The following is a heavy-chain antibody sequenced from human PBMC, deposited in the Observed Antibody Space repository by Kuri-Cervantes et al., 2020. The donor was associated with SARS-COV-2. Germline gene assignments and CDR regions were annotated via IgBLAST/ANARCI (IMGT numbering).Heavy chain of an antibody. Sequence: ESLKISCAFSGEPFSGYYWTWIRQSPGKGLEWIGEVNHRGDTNYNPSLMGRVIISVDTSKNQFSLKLSSVTAADTAVYYCARERGVTMIVVVIDDAFDIWGQGTMVTVSS. CDR3: ARERGVTMIVVVIDDAFDI. V-gene: IGHV4-34*01. D-gene: IGHD3-22*01. CDR1: GEPFSGYY. CDR2: VNHRGDT. J-gene: IGHJ3*02.